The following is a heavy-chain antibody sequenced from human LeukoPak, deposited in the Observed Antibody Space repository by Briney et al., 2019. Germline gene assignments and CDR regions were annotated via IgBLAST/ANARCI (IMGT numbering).Heavy chain of an antibody. J-gene: IGHJ4*02. V-gene: IGHV1-24*01. CDR2: FEPEDDET. CDR3: ATVRRGYSGYDSYFFDY. CDR1: GYTLTELS. Sequence: ASAKVSCKVFGYTLTELSMHWVRQAPGKGLEWMGGFEPEDDETIFAQKFQGRVTMTEDTSTDTAYVELSSLRSEDTAVYYCATVRRGYSGYDSYFFDYWGQGTLVTVSS. D-gene: IGHD5-12*01.